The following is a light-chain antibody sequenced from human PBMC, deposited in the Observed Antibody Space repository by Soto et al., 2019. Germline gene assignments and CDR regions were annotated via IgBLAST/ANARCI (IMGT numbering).Light chain of an antibody. CDR3: QQSYSTRIT. Sequence: DIQMTQSPSYLYASVRGRVTITCRASQSISNYLNWYQQKPGKAPKLLSYAASSLQSGVPSRFSGSGSGTDFTLTISSLQPEDFATYYCQQSYSTRITFGQGTRLEIK. J-gene: IGKJ5*01. CDR1: QSISNY. CDR2: AAS. V-gene: IGKV1-39*01.